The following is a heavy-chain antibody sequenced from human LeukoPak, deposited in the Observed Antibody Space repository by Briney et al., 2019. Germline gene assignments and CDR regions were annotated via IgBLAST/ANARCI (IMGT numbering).Heavy chain of an antibody. Sequence: SGTLSLTCAVSGGSISRSNWWSWVRQSPGKGLEWIGEIYHSGSTNYNPSLTSRVTISVDKSKNQFSLKLTSVTAADTAVYYCAREDYDDSGAWYFDLWGRGTLVIVSS. J-gene: IGHJ2*01. CDR3: AREDYDDSGAWYFDL. CDR2: IYHSGST. D-gene: IGHD3-3*01. V-gene: IGHV4-4*02. CDR1: GGSISRSNW.